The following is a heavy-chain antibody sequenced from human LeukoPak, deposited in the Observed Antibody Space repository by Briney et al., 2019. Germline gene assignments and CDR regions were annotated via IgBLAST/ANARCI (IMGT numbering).Heavy chain of an antibody. J-gene: IGHJ4*02. D-gene: IGHD2-21*01. CDR3: ARASNSPFDY. Sequence: SGGSLRLSCAASGFAFGSYAMAWVRQAPGKGLEWVSHISGSGGIIYYTDSVKGRFTISRDNSKNTLYLQMDSLRAEDTAVYYCARASNSPFDYWGQGTLVTVSS. CDR2: ISGSGGII. CDR1: GFAFGSYA. V-gene: IGHV3-23*01.